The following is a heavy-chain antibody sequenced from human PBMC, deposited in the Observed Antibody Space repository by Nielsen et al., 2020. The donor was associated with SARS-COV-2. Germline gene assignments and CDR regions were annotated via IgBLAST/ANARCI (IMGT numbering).Heavy chain of an antibody. CDR3: ARQISDTRGYFYYYMDV. V-gene: IGHV5-10-1*01. CDR2: IDPSDSYT. Sequence: GESLKISCKGSGYSFTSYWISWVRQMPGKGLEWMGRIDPSDSYTNYSPSFQGHVTISADKSISTAYLQWSSLKASDTAMYYCARQISDTRGYFYYYMDVWGKGTTVTVSS. J-gene: IGHJ6*03. CDR1: GYSFTSYW. D-gene: IGHD5-18*01.